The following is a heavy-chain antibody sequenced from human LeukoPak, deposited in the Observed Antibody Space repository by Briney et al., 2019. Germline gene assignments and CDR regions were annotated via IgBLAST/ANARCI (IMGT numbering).Heavy chain of an antibody. V-gene: IGHV1-2*02. J-gene: IGHJ5*02. D-gene: IGHD2-8*01. Sequence: ASVKVSCKASGHTFTGIYVHWVRQAPRQGLEWMGWINCNSGDIHYAQKFRGRVTLTRDTSSSTAYVDLSRLTTDDTAVYYCARGVGTSWFVPWGQGTLVTVSS. CDR3: ARGVGTSWFVP. CDR2: INCNSGDI. CDR1: GHTFTGIY.